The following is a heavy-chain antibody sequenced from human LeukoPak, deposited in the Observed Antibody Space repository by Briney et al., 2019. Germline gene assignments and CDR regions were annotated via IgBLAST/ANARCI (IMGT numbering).Heavy chain of an antibody. CDR1: GFTFSSYS. CDR2: ISSSSSYI. D-gene: IGHD5-12*01. V-gene: IGHV3-21*04. Sequence: GGSLRLSCAASGFTFSSYSMNWVRQAPGKGLEWVSSISSSSSYIYYADSVKGRYTISRDNSKNTLYLQMNSLRAEDTAVYYCAKIRKATENDYWGQGTLVTVSS. CDR3: AKIRKATENDY. J-gene: IGHJ4*02.